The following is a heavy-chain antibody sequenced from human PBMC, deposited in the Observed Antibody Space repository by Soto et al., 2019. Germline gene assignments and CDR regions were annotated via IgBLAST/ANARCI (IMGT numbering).Heavy chain of an antibody. J-gene: IGHJ4*02. V-gene: IGHV3-23*01. D-gene: IGHD6-19*01. CDR1: GFTFSSYA. CDR3: AKRTNYSTGWSSFEF. CDR2: IMGSGVGT. Sequence: PGGSLRLSCAASGFTFSSYAMSWVRQAPGKGLEWVSAIMGSGVGTYYPDSVKGRFTISRGNSKNTLYLHMSGLRAEDTAIYYCAKRTNYSTGWSSFEFWGQGTLVTVSS.